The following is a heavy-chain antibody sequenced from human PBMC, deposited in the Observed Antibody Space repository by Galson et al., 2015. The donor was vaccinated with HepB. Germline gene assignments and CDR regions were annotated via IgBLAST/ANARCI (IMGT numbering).Heavy chain of an antibody. CDR3: AREASPGGPRSTEYFQR. CDR2: IYTSGST. Sequence: TLSLTCTVSGGSISSGSYYWSWIRQPAGKGLEWIGRIYTSGSTNYNPSLKSRVTMSVDTSKNQFSLKLSSVTAADTAVYYCAREASPGGPRSTEYFQRWGQGTLVTVSS. J-gene: IGHJ1*01. CDR1: GGSISSGSYY. V-gene: IGHV4-61*02. D-gene: IGHD3-16*01.